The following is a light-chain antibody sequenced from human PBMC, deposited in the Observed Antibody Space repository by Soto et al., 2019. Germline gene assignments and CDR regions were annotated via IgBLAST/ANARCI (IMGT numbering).Light chain of an antibody. CDR2: KAF. CDR1: QSISNW. J-gene: IGKJ1*01. Sequence: DIQMTQSASALSASVLDRVTITCLASQSISNWLAWYQQKPGKAPKLLIYKAFSLESGVPSRFSGSGSGTEFTLTISSLQPDDFATYYCQQYNSYSTFGQGTKVDIK. CDR3: QQYNSYST. V-gene: IGKV1-5*03.